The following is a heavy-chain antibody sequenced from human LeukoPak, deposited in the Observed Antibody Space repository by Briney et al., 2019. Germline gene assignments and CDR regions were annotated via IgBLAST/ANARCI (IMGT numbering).Heavy chain of an antibody. CDR1: GYTFTSYD. D-gene: IGHD5-18*01. CDR3: AREVDTIMFDP. V-gene: IGHV1-8*01. J-gene: IGHJ5*02. Sequence: ASVEVSCKASGYTFTSYDINWVRQATGLGLEWMGWMNPNSGNTSYAQKFQGRVTMTRDMSTSTVYMELSSLRSEDTAVYYCAREVDTIMFDPWGQGTLVTVSS. CDR2: MNPNSGNT.